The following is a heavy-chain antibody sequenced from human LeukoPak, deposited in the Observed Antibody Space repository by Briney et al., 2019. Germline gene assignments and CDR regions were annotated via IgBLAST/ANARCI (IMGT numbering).Heavy chain of an antibody. Sequence: ASVKVSCKASGYTFTGYYMHWVRQAPGQGLEWMGWINPNSGGTNYAQKFQGRVTMTRDTSISTAYMELSRLRSDDTAVYYCARDYLGYCSSTSCSNTLKYYYYGMDVWGQGTTVTVSS. V-gene: IGHV1-2*02. CDR1: GYTFTGYY. J-gene: IGHJ6*02. D-gene: IGHD2-2*01. CDR2: INPNSGGT. CDR3: ARDYLGYCSSTSCSNTLKYYYYGMDV.